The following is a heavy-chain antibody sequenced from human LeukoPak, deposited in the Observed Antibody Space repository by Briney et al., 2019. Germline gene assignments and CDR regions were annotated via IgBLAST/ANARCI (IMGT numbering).Heavy chain of an antibody. CDR2: IKSKTNGETT. CDR3: ARDLGNFGSGSSYFDY. CDR1: GFTFSNAW. V-gene: IGHV3-15*01. D-gene: IGHD3-10*01. J-gene: IGHJ4*02. Sequence: GGSLRLSCAVSGFTFSNAWMSWVRQAPGKGLEWVGRIKSKTNGETTDYAAPVKDRFTISRDDSKNTVYLQMNSLRAEDTAVYYCARDLGNFGSGSSYFDYWGQGTLVTVSS.